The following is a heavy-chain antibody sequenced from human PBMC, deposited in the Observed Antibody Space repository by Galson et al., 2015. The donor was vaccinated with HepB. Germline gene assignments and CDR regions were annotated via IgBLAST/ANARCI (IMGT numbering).Heavy chain of an antibody. J-gene: IGHJ4*02. CDR1: GFTFSSYG. V-gene: IGHV3-33*01. CDR2: IWYDGSNK. CDR3: ARGGYYYGSGSQTTLPESDY. D-gene: IGHD3-10*01. Sequence: SLRLSCAASGFTFSSYGMHWVRQAPGKGLEWVAVIWYDGSNKYYADSVKGRFTISRDNSKNTLYLQMNSLRAEDTAVYYCARGGYYYGSGSQTTLPESDYWGQGTLVTVSS.